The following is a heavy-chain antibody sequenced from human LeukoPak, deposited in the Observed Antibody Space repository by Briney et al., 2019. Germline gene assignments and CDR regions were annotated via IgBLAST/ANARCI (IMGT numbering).Heavy chain of an antibody. D-gene: IGHD3-9*01. CDR3: ARDLTADNAFDI. V-gene: IGHV1-18*01. J-gene: IGHJ3*02. CDR2: MSAYNGNT. Sequence: ASVKVCCKASGYTFTRYGISWVRQAPGQGLEWMGWMSAYNGNTNYAQKLQGRVTMTTDTSTSTAYMELRSLRSDDTAVYYCARDLTADNAFDIWGQGTMVTVSS. CDR1: GYTFTRYG.